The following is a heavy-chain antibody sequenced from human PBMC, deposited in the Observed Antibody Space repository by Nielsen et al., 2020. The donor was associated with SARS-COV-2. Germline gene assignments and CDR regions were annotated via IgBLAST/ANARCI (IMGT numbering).Heavy chain of an antibody. CDR1: GDSISNFY. CDR3: ARGFDL. J-gene: IGHJ2*01. Sequence: GSLRLSCTVSGDSISNFYWNWIRQPPGKGLEWIGYISDSGNTNYNPSLKSRVTISVDTSKNQFSLKLSSVTAADTAVYYCARGFDLWGRGTLVTVSS. V-gene: IGHV4-59*01. CDR2: ISDSGNT.